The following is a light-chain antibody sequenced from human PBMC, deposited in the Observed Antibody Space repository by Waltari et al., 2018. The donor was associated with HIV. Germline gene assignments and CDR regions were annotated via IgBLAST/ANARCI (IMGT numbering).Light chain of an antibody. V-gene: IGLV3-1*01. CDR3: QAWGRSTSGV. J-gene: IGLJ3*02. CDR2: QDN. CDR1: ELGDKY. Sequence: SYEVTQPPSVAVSPGQTDSITCSGYELGDKYTCWYQQKPVQSHLLVIYQDNKRPSGMPERFSGSSSGHTATLTISGTLPLDEADYYCQAWGRSTSGVFGRGTKLTVL.